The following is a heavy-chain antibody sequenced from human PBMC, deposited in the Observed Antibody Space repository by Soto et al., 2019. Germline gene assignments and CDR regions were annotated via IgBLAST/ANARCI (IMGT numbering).Heavy chain of an antibody. J-gene: IGHJ4*02. Sequence: LSLTCTISGGSISVYYWSWIRHSPGQGLEWFGYIYDSGSPYYNPSLKTRVTISADTSKNQISLKLTSATAADTAVYFCARGVGSSPPRYWGRGTLVTVSS. CDR1: GGSISVYY. D-gene: IGHD3-9*01. V-gene: IGHV4-59*01. CDR3: ARGVGSSPPRY. CDR2: IYDSGSP.